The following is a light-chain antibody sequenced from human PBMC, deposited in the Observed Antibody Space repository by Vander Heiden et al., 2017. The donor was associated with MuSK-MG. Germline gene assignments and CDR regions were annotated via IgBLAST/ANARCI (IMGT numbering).Light chain of an antibody. CDR1: QSVSSTY. CDR2: DSS. Sequence: EMALTQSPGTLSLSPGERATLSCRASQSVSSTYLAWYQQQPGQAPRLLIYDSSSTATGIPDRFSGSGSGTDFTLTISILEPEDFTVYYCQQYGSSPWTFGQGTKVEIK. V-gene: IGKV3-20*01. CDR3: QQYGSSPWT. J-gene: IGKJ1*01.